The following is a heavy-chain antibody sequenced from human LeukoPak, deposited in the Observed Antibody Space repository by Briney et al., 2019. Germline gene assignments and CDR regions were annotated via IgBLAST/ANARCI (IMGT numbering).Heavy chain of an antibody. CDR2: INPNSGGT. Sequence: ASVKVSCKASGYTFTGYYMHWVRQAPGQGLEWMGWINPNSGGTNYAQKLQGRVTMTTDTSTSTAYMELRSLRSDDTAVYYCARGAVAGTPDYYFYMDVWGKGTTVTVSS. CDR1: GYTFTGYY. J-gene: IGHJ6*03. D-gene: IGHD6-19*01. V-gene: IGHV1-2*02. CDR3: ARGAVAGTPDYYFYMDV.